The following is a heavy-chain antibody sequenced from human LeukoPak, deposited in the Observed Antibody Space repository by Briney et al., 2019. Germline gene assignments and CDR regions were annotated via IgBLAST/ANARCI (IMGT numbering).Heavy chain of an antibody. CDR2: IIPIFGTA. J-gene: IGHJ4*02. Sequence: SVKVSCKASGGTFSSYAISWVRQAPGQGLEWMERIIPIFGTANYAQKFQGRVTITTDESTSTAYMGLSSLRSEDTAVYYCARDRGVSGWRHRGFDYWGQGTLVTVSS. CDR1: GGTFSSYA. D-gene: IGHD6-19*01. CDR3: ARDRGVSGWRHRGFDY. V-gene: IGHV1-69*05.